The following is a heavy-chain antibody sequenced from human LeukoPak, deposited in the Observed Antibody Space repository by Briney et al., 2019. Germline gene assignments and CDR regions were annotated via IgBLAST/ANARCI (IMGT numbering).Heavy chain of an antibody. CDR2: ISAYNGNT. Sequence: ASVKVSCKASGYTFTSYGISWVRQAPGQGLEWMGWISAYNGNTNYAQKLQGRVTMTTDTSTSTAYMELRSLRSDDTAVYYCARDRMRYCSSTSCPGGFDPWGQGTLVTVSS. CDR3: ARDRMRYCSSTSCPGGFDP. CDR1: GYTFTSYG. J-gene: IGHJ5*02. V-gene: IGHV1-18*01. D-gene: IGHD2-2*01.